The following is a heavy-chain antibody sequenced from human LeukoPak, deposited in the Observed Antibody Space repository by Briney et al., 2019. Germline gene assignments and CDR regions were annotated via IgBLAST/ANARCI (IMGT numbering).Heavy chain of an antibody. CDR2: ISSSSGTI. CDR1: GFTFNTYS. V-gene: IGHV3-48*04. J-gene: IGHJ4*02. Sequence: QPGGPLRLSCVASGFTFNTYSMNWFRQAPGKGLEWISYISSSSGTIYYADSVKGRFTISRDNAKNSLYLQMNSLRAEDTAVYYCARGRDLFDFWGQGTLVIVSS. CDR3: ARGRDLFDF.